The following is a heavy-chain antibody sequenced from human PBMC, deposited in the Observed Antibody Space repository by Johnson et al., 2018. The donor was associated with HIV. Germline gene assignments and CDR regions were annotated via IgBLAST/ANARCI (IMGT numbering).Heavy chain of an antibody. V-gene: IGHV3-23*04. CDR2: ISGSGGST. D-gene: IGHD1-7*01. CDR3: AKDSGANWNYGAFDI. J-gene: IGHJ3*02. CDR1: GFTFSSYA. Sequence: EQLVESGGDLIQPGGSLRLSCAASGFTFSSYAMSWVRQAPGKGLEWVSAISGSGGSTYYADSVKGRFTISRDNSKNTLYLQMNSLRAEDTAVYYCAKDSGANWNYGAFDIWGQGTMVTVSS.